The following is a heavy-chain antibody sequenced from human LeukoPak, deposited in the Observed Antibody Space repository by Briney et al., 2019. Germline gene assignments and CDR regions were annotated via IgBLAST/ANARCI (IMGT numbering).Heavy chain of an antibody. D-gene: IGHD5-18*01. CDR3: TKDGFVYTAMVLPDFDY. J-gene: IGHJ4*02. V-gene: IGHV3-23*01. CDR2: ISGSGGST. Sequence: GGSLRLSCAASGFTFSSYGMSWVRQAPGKGLEWVSAISGSGGSTYYADSVKRRFTISRDNSKNTLYLQMNSLRAEDTAVYYCTKDGFVYTAMVLPDFDYWGQGTLVTVSS. CDR1: GFTFSSYG.